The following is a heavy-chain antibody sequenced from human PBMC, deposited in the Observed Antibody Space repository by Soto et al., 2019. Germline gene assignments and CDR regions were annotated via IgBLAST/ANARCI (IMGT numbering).Heavy chain of an antibody. Sequence: SETLSLTCTVSGGSISNGGYYWNWVRQHPGKGLEWIGYIHYSGSTWYNPSLESRVTISVDTSKDQFPLKLRSVTAADTAVYYCARVRGSGSYAAYYFDSWGQGTLVTVSS. J-gene: IGHJ4*01. CDR2: IHYSGST. V-gene: IGHV4-31*03. CDR1: GGSISNGGYY. D-gene: IGHD3-10*01. CDR3: ARVRGSGSYAAYYFDS.